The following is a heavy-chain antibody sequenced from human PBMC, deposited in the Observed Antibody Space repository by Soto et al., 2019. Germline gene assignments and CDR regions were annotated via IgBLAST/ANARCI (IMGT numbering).Heavy chain of an antibody. D-gene: IGHD3-3*01. CDR1: GFTFSNAW. CDR2: IKSKTDGGTT. Sequence: GGSLRLSCAASGFTFSNAWMNWVRQAPGKGLEWVGRIKSKTDGGTTDYAAPVKGRFTISRDDSKNTLYLQMNSLKTEDTAVYYFITFCITIFGVVFMDVWGQGTTVTVSS. CDR3: ITFCITIFGVVFMDV. J-gene: IGHJ6*02. V-gene: IGHV3-15*07.